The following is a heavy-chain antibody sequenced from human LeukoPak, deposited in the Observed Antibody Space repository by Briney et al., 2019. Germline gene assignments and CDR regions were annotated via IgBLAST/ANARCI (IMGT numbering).Heavy chain of an antibody. CDR3: ARDPATPWSPNRNWFDP. V-gene: IGHV6-1*01. CDR2: TYYRSKSYN. J-gene: IGHJ5*02. Sequence: SQTLSLTCAISGDTVSSNSAAWNWLRQSPSRGLEWLGRTYYRSKSYNDYAVSVKSRITINPDTSKNQFSLQLNSVTPEDTAVYYCARDPATPWSPNRNWFDPWGQGTLVTVSS. CDR1: GDTVSSNSAA. D-gene: IGHD2-15*01.